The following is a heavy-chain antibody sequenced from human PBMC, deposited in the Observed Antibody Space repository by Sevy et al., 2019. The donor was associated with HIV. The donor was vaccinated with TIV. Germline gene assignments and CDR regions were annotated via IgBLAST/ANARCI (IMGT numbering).Heavy chain of an antibody. J-gene: IGHJ1*01. V-gene: IGHV1-18*01. Sequence: ASVKVSCKASGYTFNCYVITWVRQAPGQGLEWMGKISGYKGDRKYGQKFQGRVTMTTDPSTSTAYMELRSLKSDDTAVYYCARAPSGSQGPGQYFQHWGQGTLVTVSS. CDR2: ISGYKGDR. CDR1: GYTFNCYV. D-gene: IGHD1-26*01. CDR3: ARAPSGSQGPGQYFQH.